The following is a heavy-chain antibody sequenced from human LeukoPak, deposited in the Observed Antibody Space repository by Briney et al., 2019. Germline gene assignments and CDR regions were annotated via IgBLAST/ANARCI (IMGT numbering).Heavy chain of an antibody. V-gene: IGHV4-34*01. CDR3: ARRYGSGSYYNWFDP. CDR1: GGSFNDYY. J-gene: IGHJ5*02. CDR2: INHSGST. Sequence: SETLSLTCAAYGGSFNDYYWSWIRQPPGKGLEWIGEINHSGSTNYNPSLKSRVTISVDTSKSQFSLKVTSVTAADTAVYYCARRYGSGSYYNWFDPWGQGTLVTVSS. D-gene: IGHD3-10*01.